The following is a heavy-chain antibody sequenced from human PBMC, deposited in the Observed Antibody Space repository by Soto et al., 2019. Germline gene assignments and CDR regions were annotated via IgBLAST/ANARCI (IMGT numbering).Heavy chain of an antibody. CDR3: ARHWIQLYPSFRYNWFDP. D-gene: IGHD5-18*01. J-gene: IGHJ5*02. CDR2: IYYSGST. Sequence: PSETLSLTCTVSGGSISSSSYYWGWIRQPPGKGLEWIGSIYYSGSTYYNPSLKSRVTISVDTSKNQFSLKLSSVTAADTAVYYCARHWIQLYPSFRYNWFDPWGQGTLVTVSS. CDR1: GGSISSSSYY. V-gene: IGHV4-39*01.